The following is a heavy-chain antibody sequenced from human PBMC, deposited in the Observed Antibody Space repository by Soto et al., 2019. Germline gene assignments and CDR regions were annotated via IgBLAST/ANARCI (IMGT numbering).Heavy chain of an antibody. CDR1: GGSISSGDYY. D-gene: IGHD6-13*01. CDR2: IYYSGST. J-gene: IGHJ4*02. Sequence: ASETLSLTCTVSGGSISSGDYYWSWIRQVPGKGLEWIGYIYYSGSTYYNPSLKSRVAMSVSTSKNQFSLKLSSVTAADTAIYYCAREGRIPAAGRFDYWGQGTLVTVSS. CDR3: AREGRIPAAGRFDY. V-gene: IGHV4-31*03.